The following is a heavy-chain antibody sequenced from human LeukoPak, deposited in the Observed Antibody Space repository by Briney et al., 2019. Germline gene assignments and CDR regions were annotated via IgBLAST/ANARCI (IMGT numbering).Heavy chain of an antibody. D-gene: IGHD3-3*01. Sequence: PGGSLRLSCAASGFTFSSYSMNWVRQAPGKGLEWVSYISSSSSTIYYVDSVKGRFTISRDNAKNSLYLQMNSLRAEDTAVYYCARDGITIFGVVISNNFDYWGQGTLVTVSS. CDR1: GFTFSSYS. J-gene: IGHJ4*02. V-gene: IGHV3-48*01. CDR2: ISSSSSTI. CDR3: ARDGITIFGVVISNNFDY.